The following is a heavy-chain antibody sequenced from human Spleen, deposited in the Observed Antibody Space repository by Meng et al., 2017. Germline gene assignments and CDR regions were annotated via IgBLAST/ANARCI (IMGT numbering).Heavy chain of an antibody. V-gene: IGHV1-2*02. Sequence: ASVKVSCKASGYTFTGYYLHWVRQAPGQGLEWMGWINPNSGGTNYAQKFQGRVTMTRDTSINTAYMELSRLRSDDTGVYYCARVYYYDSSGYYYLGYWGQGTLVTVSS. CDR3: ARVYYYDSSGYYYLGY. CDR1: GYTFTGYY. J-gene: IGHJ4*02. D-gene: IGHD3-22*01. CDR2: INPNSGGT.